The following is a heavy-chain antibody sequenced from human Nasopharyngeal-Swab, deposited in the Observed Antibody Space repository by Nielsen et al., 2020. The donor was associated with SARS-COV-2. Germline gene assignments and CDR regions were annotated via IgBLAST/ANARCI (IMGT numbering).Heavy chain of an antibody. J-gene: IGHJ4*02. Sequence: SETLSLTCTVSGGSISSSSYYWGWIRQPPGKGLEWIGSIYYSGSTYYNPSLKSRVTISVDTSKNQFSLKLSSVTAADTAVYYCAREPPPPVRYFDWLLTPYFDYWGQGTLVTVPS. V-gene: IGHV4-39*02. CDR3: AREPPPPVRYFDWLLTPYFDY. D-gene: IGHD3-9*01. CDR1: GGSISSSSYY. CDR2: IYYSGST.